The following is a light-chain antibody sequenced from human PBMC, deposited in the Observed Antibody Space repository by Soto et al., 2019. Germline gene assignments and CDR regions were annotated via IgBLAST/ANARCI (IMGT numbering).Light chain of an antibody. Sequence: DIQMTQSPSSVSASVGDRVTITCRASQGISSRLAWYQQKPGKAPNLLIYAASNLQSGVPSRFSGSGSETDFTLTIGSLPTEDFATYYCQQANSFPLTFGGGTKVEIK. V-gene: IGKV1-12*01. CDR1: QGISSR. CDR3: QQANSFPLT. CDR2: AAS. J-gene: IGKJ4*01.